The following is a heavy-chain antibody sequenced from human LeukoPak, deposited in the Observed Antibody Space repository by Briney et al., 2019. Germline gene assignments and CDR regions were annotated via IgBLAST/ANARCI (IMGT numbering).Heavy chain of an antibody. CDR3: AKDKYYGDFGYDY. Sequence: GGSLRLSCAASGFIFSSYAMSWVRQAPGKGLKWVSSISGSGGSTYYADSVKGRFTISRDNSQNTLYLQMNSLRAEDTAIYFCAKDKYYGDFGYDYWGQGTLVTVSS. J-gene: IGHJ4*02. CDR2: ISGSGGST. D-gene: IGHD4-17*01. V-gene: IGHV3-23*01. CDR1: GFIFSSYA.